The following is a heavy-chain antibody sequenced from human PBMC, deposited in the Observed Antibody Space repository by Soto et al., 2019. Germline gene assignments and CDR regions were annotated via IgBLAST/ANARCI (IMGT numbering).Heavy chain of an antibody. D-gene: IGHD2-2*01. V-gene: IGHV1-69*13. CDR2: IIPIFGTA. Sequence: GASVKVSCKASGGTFSSYAISWVRQAPGQGLEWMGGIIPIFGTANYAQKFQGRVTITADESTSTAYMELSSLRSEDTAVYYCARDRDIVLVPAAHDAFDIWGQGTMVTVSS. CDR3: ARDRDIVLVPAAHDAFDI. CDR1: GGTFSSYA. J-gene: IGHJ3*02.